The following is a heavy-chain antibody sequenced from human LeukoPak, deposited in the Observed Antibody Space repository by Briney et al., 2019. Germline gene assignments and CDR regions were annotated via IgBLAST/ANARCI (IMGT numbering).Heavy chain of an antibody. D-gene: IGHD3-16*01. V-gene: IGHV3-23*01. CDR2: ISGSGGNT. J-gene: IGHJ4*02. CDR1: GGSFSGYY. Sequence: ETLSLTCAVYGGSFSGYYWNWIRQAPGKGLEWVSGISGSGGNTYYAEALTGRFTVSRDNSKNTLYLQMNSLRAEDTALYYCAKGGLRGGTYNDDFWGQGTLVTVSS. CDR3: AKGGLRGGTYNDDF.